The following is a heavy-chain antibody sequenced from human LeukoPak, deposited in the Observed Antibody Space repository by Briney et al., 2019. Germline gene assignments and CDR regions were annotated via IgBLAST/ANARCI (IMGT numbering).Heavy chain of an antibody. CDR2: IYYSGST. Sequence: SETLSLTCTVSGGSISSYYWSWIRQPPGKGLEWIGYIYYSGSTNYNPSLKSRVTISVDTSKNQFSLQLNSVTPEDTAVYYCARDLRAYSSSYRGLDYWGQGTLVTVSS. CDR3: ARDLRAYSSSYRGLDY. CDR1: GGSISSYY. D-gene: IGHD6-13*01. J-gene: IGHJ4*02. V-gene: IGHV4-59*12.